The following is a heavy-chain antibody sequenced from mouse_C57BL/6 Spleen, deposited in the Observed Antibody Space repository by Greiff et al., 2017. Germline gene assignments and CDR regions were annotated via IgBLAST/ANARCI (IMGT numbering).Heavy chain of an antibody. Sequence: VQLQESGAELVRPGASVKLSCKASGYTFTDYYINWVKQRPGQGLEWIARIYPGSGNTYYNEKFKGKATLTAEKSSSTAYMQLSSLTSEDSAVYFCARDDDGYFFAYWGQGTLVTVSA. CDR3: ARDDDGYFFAY. V-gene: IGHV1-76*01. J-gene: IGHJ3*01. CDR1: GYTFTDYY. D-gene: IGHD2-3*01. CDR2: IYPGSGNT.